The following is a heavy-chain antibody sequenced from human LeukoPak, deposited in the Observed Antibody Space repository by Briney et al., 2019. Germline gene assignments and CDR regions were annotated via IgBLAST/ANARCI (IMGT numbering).Heavy chain of an antibody. CDR3: ARAPYQTGRFDY. CDR2: IHSSGST. J-gene: IGHJ4*02. D-gene: IGHD7-27*01. Sequence: SETLSLTCTVSGDSISNHYWSWIRQSAGKGLEWIGRIHSSGSTNYNPSLKSRLTMSVDTSKNQFSLKLTSVTAADTAVYFCARAPYQTGRFDYWGQGTLVTVSS. CDR1: GDSISNHY. V-gene: IGHV4-4*07.